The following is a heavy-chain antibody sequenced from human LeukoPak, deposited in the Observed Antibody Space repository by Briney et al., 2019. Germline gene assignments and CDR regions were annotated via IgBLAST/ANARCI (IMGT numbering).Heavy chain of an antibody. CDR3: ARASDYGDPFDY. CDR2: IYYSGST. D-gene: IGHD4-17*01. Sequence: PSETLSLTCTVSGGSISSYYWSWIRQPPGKGLEWIGYIYYSGSTNYNPSLKSRVTISVDTSKNQFSLKLSSVTAADTAVFYCARASDYGDPFDYWGQGTLATVSS. CDR1: GGSISSYY. J-gene: IGHJ4*02. V-gene: IGHV4-59*01.